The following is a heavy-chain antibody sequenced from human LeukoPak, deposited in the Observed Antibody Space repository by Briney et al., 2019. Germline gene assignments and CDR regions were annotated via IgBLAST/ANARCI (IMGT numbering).Heavy chain of an antibody. CDR1: GGSSSSYY. Sequence: SETLSLTCTVSGGSSSSYYWSWIRQPPGKGLEWIGYIYYRGGTNYNPSLESRVTISGDTSKNEFSLKLTSVTAADTAVYYCARGRLIVAPGVYYFEYWGQGTLVTVSS. V-gene: IGHV4-59*08. CDR2: IYYRGGT. D-gene: IGHD5-12*01. CDR3: ARGRLIVAPGVYYFEY. J-gene: IGHJ4*02.